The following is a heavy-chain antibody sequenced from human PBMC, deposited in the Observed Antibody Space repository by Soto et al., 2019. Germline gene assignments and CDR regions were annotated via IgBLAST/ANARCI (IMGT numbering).Heavy chain of an antibody. D-gene: IGHD6-19*01. CDR1: GFTVSSNY. J-gene: IGHJ4*02. CDR3: AREGSSGWNPGGLDY. V-gene: IGHV3-53*02. Sequence: EVQLVETGGGLIQPGGSLRLSCAASGFTVSSNYMSWVRQAPGKGLEWVSVIYSGGSTYYADSVKGRFTISRDNSKNTLYLPMNSLRAEDTAVYYCAREGSSGWNPGGLDYWGQGTLVTVSS. CDR2: IYSGGST.